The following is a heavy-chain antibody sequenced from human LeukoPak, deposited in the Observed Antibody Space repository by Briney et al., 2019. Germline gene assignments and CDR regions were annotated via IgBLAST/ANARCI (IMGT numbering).Heavy chain of an antibody. CDR2: INTDGSTT. CDR1: GFTFSRYW. D-gene: IGHD3-10*01. CDR3: ARVNTGNWYFDL. Sequence: HPGGSLRLSCAASGFTFSRYWMHWVRQAPGKGLVWVSRINTDGSTTSYADSVRGRFTVSRDNAENTVYLQMNSLGAEDTALYFCARVNTGNWYFDLWGRGTLVSVSS. V-gene: IGHV3-74*01. J-gene: IGHJ2*01.